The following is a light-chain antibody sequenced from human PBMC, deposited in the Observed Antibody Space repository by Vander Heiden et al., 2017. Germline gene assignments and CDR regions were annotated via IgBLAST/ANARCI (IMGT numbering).Light chain of an antibody. J-gene: IGKJ4*01. CDR2: FGY. Sequence: DIVLTQSRLSLPVTAGEPPSISCRSGQSLLHSNGYDYLDWYLQKPGQSPQLLIYFGYYRDSGVPARFSGSGSGTDFTLKISRVEAEDVGVYYCMQNLQTPLTFGGGTKLEIK. V-gene: IGKV2-28*01. CDR3: MQNLQTPLT. CDR1: QSLLHSNGYDY.